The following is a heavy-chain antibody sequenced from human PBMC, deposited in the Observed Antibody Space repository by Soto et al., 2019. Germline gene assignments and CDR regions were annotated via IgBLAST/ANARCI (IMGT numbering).Heavy chain of an antibody. J-gene: IGHJ6*03. Sequence: SETLSLTCAVYCGSFSGYYWSWIRQPPGKGLEWIGEINHSGSTNYNPSLKSRVTISVDTSKNQFSLKPSSVTAADTAVYYCARGLPGPPYYYYMDVWGKGTTVTVSS. CDR3: ARGLPGPPYYYYMDV. CDR1: CGSFSGYY. CDR2: INHSGST. V-gene: IGHV4-34*01.